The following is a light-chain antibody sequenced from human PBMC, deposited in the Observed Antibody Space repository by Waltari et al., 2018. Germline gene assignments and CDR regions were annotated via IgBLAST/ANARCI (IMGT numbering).Light chain of an antibody. J-gene: IGKJ1*01. CDR3: QHYVRLPVT. CDR2: AAS. V-gene: IGKV3-20*01. CDR1: QSVGRT. Sequence: EIVLTQSPGTLSLSPGARATLSCWASQSVGRTLAWYQQRPGQAPRLLIYAASSRAAGIPDRFSGSGSGTDFSLTISRLEPEDFAVYYCQHYVRLPVTFGQGTKVEIK.